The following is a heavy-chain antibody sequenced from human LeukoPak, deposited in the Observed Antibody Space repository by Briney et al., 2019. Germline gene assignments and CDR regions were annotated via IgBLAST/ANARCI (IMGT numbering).Heavy chain of an antibody. D-gene: IGHD2-2*01. J-gene: IGHJ4*02. Sequence: PWRSLRLSCAASGFTFSNYGMHWVRQAPGKGLEWVAVLSYVGSNKYYADSVKGRFTISRDNSKNTLYVEMNSLRVEDTAVYYCAKDLRLLGFCRTTSCPYYFDYWGQGTLVTVSS. CDR1: GFTFSNYG. CDR3: AKDLRLLGFCRTTSCPYYFDY. V-gene: IGHV3-30*18. CDR2: LSYVGSNK.